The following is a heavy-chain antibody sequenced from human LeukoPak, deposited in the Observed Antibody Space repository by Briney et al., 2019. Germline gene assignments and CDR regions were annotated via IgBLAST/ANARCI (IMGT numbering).Heavy chain of an antibody. V-gene: IGHV1-18*01. CDR2: ISAYNGNT. CDR3: ARARNYYDSSGSLTPDY. Sequence: ASVKVSCKASGYTFTSYGISWVRQAPGQGLEWMGWISAYNGNTNYAQKLQGRVTMTTDTSTSTAYMELRSLRSDDTAVYYCARARNYYDSSGSLTPDYWGQGTLVTVSS. D-gene: IGHD3-22*01. J-gene: IGHJ4*02. CDR1: GYTFTSYG.